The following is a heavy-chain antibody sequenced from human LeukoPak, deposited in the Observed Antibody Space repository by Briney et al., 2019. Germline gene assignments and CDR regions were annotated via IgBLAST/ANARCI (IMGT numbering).Heavy chain of an antibody. CDR3: LKSHAFWQRGSWFFPFSDS. D-gene: IGHD2-15*01. Sequence: PGGSLRLSCAASGFSISTSAMTWVRQAPGKGLEWVSSISITGDSSYYADSVKARFTLSRDDSKNTVFLQMNSLRVEDSAVYYCLKSHAFWQRGSWFFPFSDSWGQGTLVTVSS. V-gene: IGHV3-23*01. CDR2: ISITGDSS. J-gene: IGHJ5*01. CDR1: GFSISTSA.